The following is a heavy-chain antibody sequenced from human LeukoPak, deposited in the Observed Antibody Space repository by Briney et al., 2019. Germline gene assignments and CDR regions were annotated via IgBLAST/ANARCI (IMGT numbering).Heavy chain of an antibody. D-gene: IGHD3-10*01. CDR1: GGSITSGGYY. CDR2: IYYSGST. V-gene: IGHV4-31*03. CDR3: LRCHGSGTTPLN. J-gene: IGHJ4*02. Sequence: QVQLQESGPGLVKPSQTLSLTCTVSGGSITSGGYYWNWIRQHPGKGLEWIGYIYYSGSTYYNPSLQSRVTISIDTSETQFSLKLTSVTAADTAVYYCLRCHGSGTTPLNWGQGTLVTVSS.